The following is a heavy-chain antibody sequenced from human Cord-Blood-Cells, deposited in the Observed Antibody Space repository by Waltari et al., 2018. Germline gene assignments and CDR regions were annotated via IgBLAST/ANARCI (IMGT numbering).Heavy chain of an antibody. CDR3: TRSSSSGY. CDR1: GFTFSHAW. V-gene: IGHV3-15*04. D-gene: IGHD6-6*01. Sequence: EVQLVASGGGLVKPGGSLRLSCAASGFTFSHAWLSWVRQAPGKGLEWVGRIESKTDGGTTDYAAPVKGRFTISRDDSKNTLYLQMNSLKTEDTAVYYCTRSSSSGYWGQGTLVTVSS. J-gene: IGHJ4*02. CDR2: IESKTDGGTT.